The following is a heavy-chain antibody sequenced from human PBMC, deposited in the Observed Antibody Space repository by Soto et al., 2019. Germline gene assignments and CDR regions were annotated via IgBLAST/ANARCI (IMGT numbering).Heavy chain of an antibody. CDR2: INANSGGT. CDR1: GYTFTDYY. Sequence: QVQLVQSGAEVKKPGASVKVSCKASGYTFTDYYMHWVRQAPGQGLEWMGWINANSGGTNYPQKFQGRVTMTRDTSISTVYMELSSLRSXXXXXXXXXXGGSSNWPXFWGRGT. V-gene: IGHV1-2*02. J-gene: IGHJ4*02. D-gene: IGHD6-13*01. CDR3: XXGGSSNWPXF.